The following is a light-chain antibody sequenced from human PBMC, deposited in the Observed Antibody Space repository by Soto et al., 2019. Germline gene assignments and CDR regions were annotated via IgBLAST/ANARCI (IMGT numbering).Light chain of an antibody. CDR3: MQRIEFPWT. Sequence: DSVMTQTPLSLPVTPGEPASISCRSSQSLLNSDDGNTYLDWYLQKPGQSPQLLIYTLSYRASGLQDRVSGRGSGRDVTLKISMVEAEDVGAYYCMQRIEFPWTFGQGTKVEIK. J-gene: IGKJ1*01. V-gene: IGKV2-40*01. CDR2: TLS. CDR1: QSLLNSDDGNTY.